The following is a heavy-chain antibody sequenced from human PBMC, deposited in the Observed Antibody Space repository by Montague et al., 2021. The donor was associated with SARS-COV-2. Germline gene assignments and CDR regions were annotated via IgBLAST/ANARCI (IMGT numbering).Heavy chain of an antibody. CDR3: ARDTRAFDSGYDQPYYYYGMDV. D-gene: IGHD5-12*01. V-gene: IGHV3-21*01. CDR1: GFPFSTYT. CDR2: ISSSSSYI. J-gene: IGHJ6*02. Sequence: SLSFSASGFPFSTYTMNWVRQAPGKGLEWVSSISSSSSYIYYADSMKGRFTISRDNAKNSLYLQMNSLRAEDTAVYYCARDTRAFDSGYDQPYYYYGMDVWGQGTTVTVSS.